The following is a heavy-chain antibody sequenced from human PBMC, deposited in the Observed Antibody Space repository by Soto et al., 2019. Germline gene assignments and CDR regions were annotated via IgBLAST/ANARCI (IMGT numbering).Heavy chain of an antibody. Sequence: EVQLGESGGGLVQPGGSLKLSCAASGFTFSGSAMHWVRQASGKGLEWVGRIRSKANSYATAYAVSLKGRFTISRDDSRNTAYLQMNSLKTEDTAVYYCARGVYDFWSGDPKGLDYWGQGTVVTVSS. CDR2: IRSKANSYAT. D-gene: IGHD3-3*01. J-gene: IGHJ4*02. CDR3: ARGVYDFWSGDPKGLDY. CDR1: GFTFSGSA. V-gene: IGHV3-73*02.